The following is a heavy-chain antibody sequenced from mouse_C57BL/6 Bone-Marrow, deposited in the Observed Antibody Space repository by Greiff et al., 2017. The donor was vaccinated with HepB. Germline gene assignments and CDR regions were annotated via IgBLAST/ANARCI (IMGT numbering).Heavy chain of an antibody. D-gene: IGHD4-1*01. V-gene: IGHV14-4*01. CDR3: TTTNWYYFDY. J-gene: IGHJ2*01. CDR2: IDPENGDT. Sequence: EVQGVESGAELVRPGASVKLSCTASGFNIKDDYMHWVKQRPEQGLEWIGWIDPENGDTEYASKFQGKATITADTSSNTAYLQLSSLTSEDTAVYYCTTTNWYYFDYWGQGTTLTVSS. CDR1: GFNIKDDY.